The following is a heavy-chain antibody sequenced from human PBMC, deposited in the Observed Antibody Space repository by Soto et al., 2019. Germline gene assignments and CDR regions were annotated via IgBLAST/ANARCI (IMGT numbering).Heavy chain of an antibody. J-gene: IGHJ4*02. CDR2: ISTSSSYT. V-gene: IGHV3-11*05. Sequence: QVQLVESGGGLVKPGGSLRLSCAASGFIFGDFYMTWIRQAPGKGLEWVSEISTSSSYTNYADSVKGRFTVSRENANNTLYLERNSRRAEDTAVYFCARDRDTYGHGFFDSWGQGALVTVSS. CDR3: ARDRDTYGHGFFDS. CDR1: GFIFGDFY. D-gene: IGHD5-18*01.